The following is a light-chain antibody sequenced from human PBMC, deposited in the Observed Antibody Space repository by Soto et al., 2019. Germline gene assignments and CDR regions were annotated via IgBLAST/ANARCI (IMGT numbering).Light chain of an antibody. CDR3: QQYGSSPYT. CDR2: GAS. CDR1: QSVSSSY. J-gene: IGKJ2*01. Sequence: EIVLTQSPDTLSLSPGEGATLSCRASQSVSSSYLAWYQQKPGQAPRLLFYGASSRATGIPDRFSGSGSGTDFTLTISRLEPEDFAVYYCQQYGSSPYTFGQGTKLEIK. V-gene: IGKV3-20*01.